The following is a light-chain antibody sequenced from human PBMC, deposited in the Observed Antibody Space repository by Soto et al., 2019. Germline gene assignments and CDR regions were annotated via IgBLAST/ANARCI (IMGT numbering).Light chain of an antibody. CDR1: QSVRSW. Sequence: DIQMTQSPATLSASVGDRVTFACRASQSVRSWLAWYQQKPGTAPNLLIFDASRLENGVPSRFSGSGSGTEFTLTISSLQPDDFATYYCQQYDNYPLTFGGGTKVDIK. CDR3: QQYDNYPLT. V-gene: IGKV1-5*01. CDR2: DAS. J-gene: IGKJ4*01.